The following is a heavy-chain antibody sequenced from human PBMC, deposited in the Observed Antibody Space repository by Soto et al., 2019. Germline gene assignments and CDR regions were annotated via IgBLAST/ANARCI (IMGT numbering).Heavy chain of an antibody. Sequence: GGSLSISCAASGFTFSSYGMHWVRQAPGKGLEWVAVIWYDGSNKYYADSVKGRFTISRDNSKSTLYLQMNSLRAEDTAVYYCARGMEPRDGSGMDVWGQGTTVTVS. J-gene: IGHJ6*02. V-gene: IGHV3-33*01. CDR2: IWYDGSNK. CDR3: ARGMEPRDGSGMDV. CDR1: GFTFSSYG. D-gene: IGHD1-26*01.